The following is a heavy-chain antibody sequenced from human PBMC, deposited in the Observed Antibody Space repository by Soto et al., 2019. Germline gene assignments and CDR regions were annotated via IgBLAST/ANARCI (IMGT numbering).Heavy chain of an antibody. CDR1: GFTFSTDS. J-gene: IGHJ4*02. CDR3: ARFFGSGFDY. Sequence: EVQLVESGGGLVQPGGSLRLSCVASGFTFSTDSMNWVRQAPGKGLEWVAHISTSGATRYYADSVKGRFTISRDKAKTSLYLQMDRLRNEDTAVYYCARFFGSGFDYWGQGTLVTVSS. CDR2: ISTSGATR. D-gene: IGHD6-19*01. V-gene: IGHV3-48*02.